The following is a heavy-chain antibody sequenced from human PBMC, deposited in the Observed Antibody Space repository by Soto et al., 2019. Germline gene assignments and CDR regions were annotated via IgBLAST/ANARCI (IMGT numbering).Heavy chain of an antibody. CDR1: GYTFTSYA. CDR2: INAGNGNT. CDR3: ARADIYYYYYYMDV. D-gene: IGHD2-15*01. V-gene: IGHV1-3*01. Sequence: ASVKVSCKASGYTFTSYAMHWVRQAPGQRLEWMGWINAGNGNTKYSQKFQGRVTITRDTSASTAYMELSSLRSEDTAVYYCARADIYYYYYYMDVWGKGTTVTVSS. J-gene: IGHJ6*03.